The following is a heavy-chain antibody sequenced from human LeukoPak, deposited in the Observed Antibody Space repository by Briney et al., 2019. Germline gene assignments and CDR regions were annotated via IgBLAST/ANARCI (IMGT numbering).Heavy chain of an antibody. Sequence: GGSLRLSCAASGFTFSSYAMHWVRQAPGKGLEWVAVISYDGSNKYYADSVKGRFTISRDNSKNTLYLQMNSLRAEDTAVYYCARDFAGYYYGMDVWGQGTTVTVSS. CDR3: ARDFAGYYYGMDV. CDR1: GFTFSSYA. V-gene: IGHV3-30-3*01. J-gene: IGHJ6*02. CDR2: ISYDGSNK.